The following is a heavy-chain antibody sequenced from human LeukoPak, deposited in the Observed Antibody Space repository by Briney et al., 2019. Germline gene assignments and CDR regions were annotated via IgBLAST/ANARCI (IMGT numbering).Heavy chain of an antibody. D-gene: IGHD1-26*01. J-gene: IGHJ4*02. CDR2: IIPIFGTA. V-gene: IGHV1-69*01. Sequence: GSSVKVSCKASGGTFSSYAISWVRQAPGQGLEWMGGIIPIFGTANYAQKFQGRVTITADESTSTAYMELSSLRSEDTAVYCCARGVGAPSSSYFDYWGQGTLVTVSS. CDR1: GGTFSSYA. CDR3: ARGVGAPSSSYFDY.